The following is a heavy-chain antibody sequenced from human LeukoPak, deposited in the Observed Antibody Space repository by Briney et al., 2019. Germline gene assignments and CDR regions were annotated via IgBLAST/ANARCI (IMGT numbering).Heavy chain of an antibody. CDR3: AREGDYDILTGYYFIDS. D-gene: IGHD3-9*01. CDR2: IYHSGNT. CDR1: GGSISSGNW. J-gene: IGHJ4*02. Sequence: SVTLSLTCAVSGGSISSGNWWSWVRQPPGKGLEWIGEIYHSGNTNYNPSLKSRVTISVDWSKNHFSLKLSSVTAADTAVYYCAREGDYDILTGYYFIDSWGQGTLVTVSS. V-gene: IGHV4-4*02.